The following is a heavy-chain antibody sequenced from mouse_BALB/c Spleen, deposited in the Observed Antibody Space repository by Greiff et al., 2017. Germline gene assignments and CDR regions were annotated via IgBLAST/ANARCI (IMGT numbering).Heavy chain of an antibody. J-gene: IGHJ3*01. CDR1: GYSITSDYA. Sequence: EVKLQESGPGLVNPSQSPSLTCTVTGYSITSDYAWNWIRQFPGNKLEWMGYISYSGSTSYNPSLKSRISITRDTSKNQFFLQLNSVTTEDTATYYCARGEYGPFAYWGQGTLVTVSA. V-gene: IGHV3-2*02. CDR2: ISYSGST. CDR3: ARGEYGPFAY. D-gene: IGHD2-10*02.